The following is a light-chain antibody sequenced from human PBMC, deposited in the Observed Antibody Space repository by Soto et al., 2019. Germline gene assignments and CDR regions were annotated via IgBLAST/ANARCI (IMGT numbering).Light chain of an antibody. CDR3: QQRSNWQRT. CDR2: DAS. Sequence: DIVLTQSPATLSLSPGGRATLSCKASQSVSSYLAWYQQKHGQAPRLLIYDASNRATGIPARFSGSGSGTDVTITISSLETEDVSVYDCQQRSNWQRTFGQGTKVDI. CDR1: QSVSSY. V-gene: IGKV3-11*01. J-gene: IGKJ1*01.